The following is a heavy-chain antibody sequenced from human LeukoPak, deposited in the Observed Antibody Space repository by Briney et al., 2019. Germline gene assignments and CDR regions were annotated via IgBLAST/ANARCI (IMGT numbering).Heavy chain of an antibody. CDR1: GGPISGYF. D-gene: IGHD6-19*01. J-gene: IGHJ4*02. CDR2: MYYSAST. V-gene: IGHV4-59*01. Sequence: SETLSLTCTVSGGPISGYFWSWIRQPPGKGLEWIGYMYYSASTKYNPSLKSRATISVDMCKNQFSLNLGSVAGTDMAVYFCAGFGDNCGWYCYGSWGQGTLVTVSS. CDR3: AGFGDNCGWYCYGS.